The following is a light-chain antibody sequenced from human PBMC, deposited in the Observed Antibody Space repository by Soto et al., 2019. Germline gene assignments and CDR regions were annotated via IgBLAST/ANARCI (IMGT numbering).Light chain of an antibody. CDR1: SSDVGGYNY. V-gene: IGLV2-14*01. J-gene: IGLJ1*01. CDR3: SSYTSSSPLYV. Sequence: QSALTQPASVSGSPGQSITISCTGTSSDVGGYNYVSWYQQHPGKAPKLIMYDVSNRPSEVSNRFSGSKSGNTASLTISGLQAEDEADYYCSSYTSSSPLYVFGTGTKLTVL. CDR2: DVS.